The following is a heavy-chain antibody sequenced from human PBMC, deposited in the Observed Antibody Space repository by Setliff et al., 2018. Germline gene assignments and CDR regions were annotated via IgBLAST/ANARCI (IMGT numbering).Heavy chain of an antibody. V-gene: IGHV1-69*02. CDR3: ARHPPPPNYFDIGALDS. CDR1: GGPLNNYS. D-gene: IGHD3-22*01. J-gene: IGHJ4*02. CDR2: IIPVLDIT. Sequence: GASVKVSCKASGGPLNNYSFSWVRQAPGQGLEWMGRIIPVLDITRYSQKFQGRVTITADKSTGIIYMELTSLRSDDTAVYYCARHPPPPNYFDIGALDSWGQGTLVTVSS.